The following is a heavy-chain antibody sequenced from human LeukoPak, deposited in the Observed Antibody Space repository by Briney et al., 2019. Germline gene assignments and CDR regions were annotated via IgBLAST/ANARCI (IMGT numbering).Heavy chain of an antibody. D-gene: IGHD2-2*01. CDR1: GGSMKRPY. Sequence: PSETLSLTCLVSGGSMKRPYWPWLRQATGKGLEWIGNIDDRRNNNYSPSLKSRVPISLDTSKNQFSLRVTSVTAADRGLYFCARDSSPAALPYMDAWGKGTTVTVSS. J-gene: IGHJ6*03. CDR2: IDDRRNN. V-gene: IGHV4-59*11. CDR3: ARDSSPAALPYMDA.